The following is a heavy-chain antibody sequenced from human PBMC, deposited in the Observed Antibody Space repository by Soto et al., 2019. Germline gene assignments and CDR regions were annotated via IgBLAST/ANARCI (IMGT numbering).Heavy chain of an antibody. D-gene: IGHD3-22*01. V-gene: IGHV3-23*01. CDR1: GFTFSSYA. CDR2: ISGSGGST. CDR3: GRMTYYYDSSGYYYEKYYFDY. J-gene: IGHJ4*02. Sequence: GESLRLSCAASGFTFSSYAMSWVRQAPGKGLEWVSAISGSGGSTYYADSVKGRFTISRDNSKNTLYLQMNSLRAEDTAVYYCGRMTYYYDSSGYYYEKYYFDYWGQGT.